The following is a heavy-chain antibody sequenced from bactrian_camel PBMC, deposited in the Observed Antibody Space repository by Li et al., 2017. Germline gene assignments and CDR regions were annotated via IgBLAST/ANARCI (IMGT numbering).Heavy chain of an antibody. V-gene: IGHV3S63*01. CDR3: AADLPHTSTRV. CDR1: GYSSGC. D-gene: IGHD2*01. Sequence: VQLVESGGGSVQAGGSLRLSCVVSGYSSGCIGWFRQVPGTERDGVASISRSGGTTYYADSVKGRFAISLDNAKTTLYLQMNTLKPDDTAMYYCAADLPHTSTRVWGQGTQV. CDR2: ISRSGGTT. J-gene: IGHJ4*01.